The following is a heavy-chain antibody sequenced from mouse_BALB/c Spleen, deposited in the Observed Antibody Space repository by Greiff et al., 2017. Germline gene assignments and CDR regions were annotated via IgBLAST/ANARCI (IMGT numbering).Heavy chain of an antibody. CDR3: ARHEDWGFSWFAY. J-gene: IGHJ3*01. CDR1: GFTFSSYT. D-gene: IGHD4-1*01. V-gene: IGHV5-12-2*01. CDR2: ISNGGGST. Sequence: EVQVVESGGGLVQPGGSLKLSCAASGFTFSSYTMSWVRQTPEKRLEWVAYISNGGGSTYYPDTVKGRFTISRDNAKNTLYLQMSSLKSEDTAMYYCARHEDWGFSWFAYWGQGTLVTVSA.